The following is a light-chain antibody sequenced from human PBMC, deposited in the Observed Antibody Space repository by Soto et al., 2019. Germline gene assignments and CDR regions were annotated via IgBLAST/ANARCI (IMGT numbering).Light chain of an antibody. V-gene: IGKV1-39*01. CDR1: QSIVSF. CDR2: VAS. Sequence: DVQMTQSPSSLSASVGDRVTITCRASQSIVSFLNWYQQRPGTAPKLLIFVASNLESGVPSRFSGRGSATDFTLSISSLQPEDFATYFCQQTYSMPVTFGQGTKLEMK. CDR3: QQTYSMPVT. J-gene: IGKJ2*01.